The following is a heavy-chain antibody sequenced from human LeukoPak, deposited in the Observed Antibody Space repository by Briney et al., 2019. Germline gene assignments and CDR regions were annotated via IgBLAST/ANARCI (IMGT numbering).Heavy chain of an antibody. CDR1: GGTFSSYA. J-gene: IGHJ6*03. D-gene: IGHD4-11*01. V-gene: IGHV1-69*13. CDR2: IIPIFGTA. Sequence: SVKVSCKASGGTFSSYAISWVRQAPGQGLEWMGGIIPIFGTANYAQKFQGRVTITADESTSTAYMELSSLRSEDTAVYYCATKRMYSNFDYYYYYRYVWGKGTTGTVSS. CDR3: ATKRMYSNFDYYYYYRYV.